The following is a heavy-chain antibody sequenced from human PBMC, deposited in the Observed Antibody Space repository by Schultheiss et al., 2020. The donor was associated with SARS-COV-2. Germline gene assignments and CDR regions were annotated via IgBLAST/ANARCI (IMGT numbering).Heavy chain of an antibody. CDR3: ARVRYYYDSSGYYVIDY. CDR1: GFTFSDYY. D-gene: IGHD3-22*01. J-gene: IGHJ4*02. V-gene: IGHV3-11*01. Sequence: GESLKISCAASGFTFSDYYMSWIRQAPGKGLEWVSYISSSGSTIYYADSVKGRFTISRDNAKNSLYLQMNSLRAEDTAVYYCARVRYYYDSSGYYVIDYWGQGTLVTVSS. CDR2: ISSSGSTI.